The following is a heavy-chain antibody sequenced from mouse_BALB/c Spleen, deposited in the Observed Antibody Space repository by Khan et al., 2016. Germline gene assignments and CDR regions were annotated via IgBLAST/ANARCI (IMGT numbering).Heavy chain of an antibody. D-gene: IGHD1-1*02. CDR3: PRDLRGGYGGDGWVYFGY. CDR1: GFSFTTGNYR. J-gene: IGHJ2*02. CDR2: IYYSGTI. V-gene: IGHV3-5*02. Sequence: EVQLQESGPGLVKPSQTVSLTCTVTGFSFTTGNYRWSWIRQFPGNKLKWIGYIYYSGTITYNPSLTSGTTITRETSKNQYSQEMNSLTAEDTASYYRPRDLRGGYGGDGWVYFGYGGHVTSLPVSS.